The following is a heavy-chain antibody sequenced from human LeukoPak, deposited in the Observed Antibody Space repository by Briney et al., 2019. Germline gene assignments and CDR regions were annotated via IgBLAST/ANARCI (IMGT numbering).Heavy chain of an antibody. CDR1: GLIFRNYA. Sequence: GGSLRLSCAASGLIFRNYAMSWVRQAPGKGLEWVSRISGSGYNAYYADSMKGRFAISRDNSKSLLFLQMHSLTAEDTAIYYCAKVGGTDHYYYMDVWGKGTMVTVSS. V-gene: IGHV3-23*01. J-gene: IGHJ6*03. CDR3: AKVGGTDHYYYMDV. D-gene: IGHD3-16*01. CDR2: ISGSGYNA.